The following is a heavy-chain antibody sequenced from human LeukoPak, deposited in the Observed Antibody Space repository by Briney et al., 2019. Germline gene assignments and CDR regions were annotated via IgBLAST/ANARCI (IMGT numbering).Heavy chain of an antibody. CDR1: GFTFTSYW. CDR2: INQDGSVK. CDR3: ATSRDSSGVD. Sequence: AGGSLRLSCAASGFTFTSYWMSWVRQAPGKGLGWVGNINQDGSVKFYVDSVKGRFTISRDNAKSSLYLQMNSLRAEDTAVYYCATSRDSSGVDWGQGNLVTVSS. D-gene: IGHD3-22*01. V-gene: IGHV3-7*01. J-gene: IGHJ4*02.